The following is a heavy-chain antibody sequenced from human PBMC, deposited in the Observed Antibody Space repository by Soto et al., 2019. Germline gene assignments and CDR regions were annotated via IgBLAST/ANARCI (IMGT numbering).Heavy chain of an antibody. CDR2: ISYDGNNK. V-gene: IGHV3-30*18. J-gene: IGHJ2*01. CDR1: GFTFSSYG. Sequence: QVQLVESGGGVVQPGRSLRLSCAASGFTFSSYGMHWVRQAPGKGLEWVAVISYDGNNKYYADSVEDRFTISRDNSKNTLYLQMNSLRAEDTAVYYCAKPWAVAGTTYWYFDLWGRGTLVTVAS. CDR3: AKPWAVAGTTYWYFDL. D-gene: IGHD6-19*01.